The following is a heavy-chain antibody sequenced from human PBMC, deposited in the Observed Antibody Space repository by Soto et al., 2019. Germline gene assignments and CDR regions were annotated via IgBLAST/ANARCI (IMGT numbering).Heavy chain of an antibody. D-gene: IGHD3-22*01. J-gene: IGHJ3*02. CDR3: AREPEAGGYFDK. CDR1: GYTFTRNP. V-gene: IGHV1-3*04. CDR2: INTANGNK. Sequence: QVQLVQSGAEVKTSGASVKVSCRASGYTFTRNPMHWVRQAPGQRLEWMGWINTANGNKKYAENFQGRVSISRDTSATTAYVQLNILRFEDTAVYYCAREPEAGGYFDKWGQGTRVTVSS.